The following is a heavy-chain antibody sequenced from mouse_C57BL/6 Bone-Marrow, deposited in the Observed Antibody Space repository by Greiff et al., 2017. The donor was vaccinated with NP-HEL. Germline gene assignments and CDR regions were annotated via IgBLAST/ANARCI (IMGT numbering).Heavy chain of an antibody. J-gene: IGHJ3*01. D-gene: IGHD2-14*01. V-gene: IGHV5-4*01. Sequence: EVKLVESGGGLVKPGGSLKLSCAASGFTFSSYAMSWVRQTPEKRLEWVATISDGGSYTYYPDNVKGRFTISRDNAKNNMYLQMSHLKSEDTAMYYCARDDRNRAWFAYWGQGTLVTASA. CDR1: GFTFSSYA. CDR3: ARDDRNRAWFAY. CDR2: ISDGGSYT.